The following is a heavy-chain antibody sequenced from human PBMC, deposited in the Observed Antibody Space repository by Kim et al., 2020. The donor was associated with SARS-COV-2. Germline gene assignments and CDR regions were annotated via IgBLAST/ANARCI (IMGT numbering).Heavy chain of an antibody. CDR2: ISSSSSTI. CDR3: ARNGERDYGDYETWFDP. J-gene: IGHJ5*02. Sequence: GGSLRLSCAASGFTFSSYSMNWVRQAPGKGLEWVSYISSSSSTIYYADSVKGRFTISRDNAKNSLYLQMNSLRAEDTAMYYCARNGERDYGDYETWFDPWGQGTLVTVSS. CDR1: GFTFSSYS. D-gene: IGHD4-17*01. V-gene: IGHV3-48*04.